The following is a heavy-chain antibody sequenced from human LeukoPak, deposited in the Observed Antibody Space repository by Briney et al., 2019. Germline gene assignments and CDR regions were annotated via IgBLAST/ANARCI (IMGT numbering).Heavy chain of an antibody. CDR3: AREPIYYYDSSGYVDA. J-gene: IGHJ3*01. D-gene: IGHD3-22*01. CDR2: IYGGGSK. CDR1: GFTVSSNY. Sequence: PGGSLRLSCAASGFTVSSNYMSWVRQAPGKGLEWVSVIYGGGSKYYADSVKGRFTISRDNSKNTLYLQMNSLRAEDTAVYYCAREPIYYYDSSGYVDAWGQGTMVTVSS. V-gene: IGHV3-66*02.